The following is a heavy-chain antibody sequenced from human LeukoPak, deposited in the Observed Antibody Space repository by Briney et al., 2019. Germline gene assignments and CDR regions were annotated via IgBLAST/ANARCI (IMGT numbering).Heavy chain of an antibody. CDR1: GSTFSSYS. J-gene: IGHJ4*02. V-gene: IGHV3-23*01. Sequence: GGSLRLSCAASGSTFSSYSMNWVRQAPGKGLQWVSTISDSGGTSYYADSVKGRFTISRDNSKNTLFLQMNSLRAEDTAMYYCAKSFSSGRPYWGQGTLVTVSS. D-gene: IGHD3-10*01. CDR2: ISDSGGTS. CDR3: AKSFSSGRPY.